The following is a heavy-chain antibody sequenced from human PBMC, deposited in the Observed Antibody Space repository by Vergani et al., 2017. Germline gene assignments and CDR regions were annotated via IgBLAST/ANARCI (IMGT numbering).Heavy chain of an antibody. J-gene: IGHJ2*01. D-gene: IGHD6-13*01. CDR3: AKHQQQLPIYGYFDL. CDR1: GFPFSSYA. CDR2: ISGSGGSP. Sequence: EVQLLESGGGLVQPGGSLRLSCAASGFPFSSYAMSWVRPAPGKGVDWVSDISGSGGSPYYADSVTGRFTISRDNSKNTLYLEMNSLRAEDTAVYYCAKHQQQLPIYGYFDLWGRGTLVTVSS. V-gene: IGHV3-23*01.